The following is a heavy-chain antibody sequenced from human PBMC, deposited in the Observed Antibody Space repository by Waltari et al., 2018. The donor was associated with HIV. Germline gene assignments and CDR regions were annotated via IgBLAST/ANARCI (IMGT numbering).Heavy chain of an antibody. CDR3: VTLISMTATDVFDV. Sequence: QVRLDQWGAELMKPSETLSLTCAVYGTSFSGYFWTWIRQSPGEGLQWIGEIDHRGSTHLNPSLKSRVTMSVDTFRNQFSLKMTSVTAADTGVYYCVTLISMTATDVFDVWGRGTLVSVSS. CDR2: IDHRGST. CDR1: GTSFSGYF. D-gene: IGHD2-21*02. J-gene: IGHJ3*01. V-gene: IGHV4-34*07.